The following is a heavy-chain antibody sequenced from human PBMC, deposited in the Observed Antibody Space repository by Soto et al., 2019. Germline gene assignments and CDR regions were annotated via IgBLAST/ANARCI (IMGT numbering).Heavy chain of an antibody. Sequence: PGGSLRLSCAAPGFTFSNYWMHWVRQALGKGLVWVSRINSDGSTTSYADSVKGRFTISRDNAKNTLYLQMNSLRAEDTAVYYCARGRGTIFNWFDPWGQGTLVTVSS. J-gene: IGHJ5*02. V-gene: IGHV3-74*01. CDR1: GFTFSNYW. CDR3: ARGRGTIFNWFDP. D-gene: IGHD3-3*01. CDR2: INSDGSTT.